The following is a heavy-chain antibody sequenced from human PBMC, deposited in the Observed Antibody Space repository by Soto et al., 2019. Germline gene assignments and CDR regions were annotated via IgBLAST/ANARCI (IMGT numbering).Heavy chain of an antibody. CDR3: ARGGYCSSTSCYTNYYYYYGMDV. D-gene: IGHD2-2*02. J-gene: IGHJ6*02. CDR1: GGTFSSYA. V-gene: IGHV1-69*01. Sequence: QVQLVQSGAEVKKPGSSVKVSCKASGGTFSSYAIGWVRQAPGQGLEWMGGIIPIFGTANYAQKFQGRVTITADESTSTAYMELSSMRCEDTAVYYCARGGYCSSTSCYTNYYYYYGMDVWGQGTTVTVSS. CDR2: IIPIFGTA.